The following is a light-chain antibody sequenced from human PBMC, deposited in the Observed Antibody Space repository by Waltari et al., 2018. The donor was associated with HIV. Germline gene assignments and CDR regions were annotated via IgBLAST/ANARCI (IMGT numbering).Light chain of an antibody. V-gene: IGLV1-51*02. CDR2: QNN. J-gene: IGLJ2*01. Sequence: QSVLTQPPSVSAAPGQKITISFSGRRSHIGNHYLSCYQQLPGTAPKLLIYQNNKRPSGIPDRFSGSKSGTSATLGITGLQTGDEAEDYCGTWDSSLSAVVFGGGTKLTVL. CDR1: RSHIGNHY. CDR3: GTWDSSLSAVV.